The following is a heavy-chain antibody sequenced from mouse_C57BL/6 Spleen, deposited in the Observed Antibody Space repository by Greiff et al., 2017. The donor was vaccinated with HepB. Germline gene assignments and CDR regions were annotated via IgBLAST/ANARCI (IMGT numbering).Heavy chain of an antibody. Sequence: EVNLVESGGGLVKPGGSLKLSCAASGFTFSSYAMSWVRQTPEKRLEWVATISDGGSYTYYPDNVKGRFTISRDNAKNNLYLQMSHLKSEDTAMYYCARDGGLRGGFYYAMDYWGQGTSVTVSS. CDR2: ISDGGSYT. CDR1: GFTFSSYA. J-gene: IGHJ4*01. CDR3: ARDGGLRGGFYYAMDY. D-gene: IGHD1-1*01. V-gene: IGHV5-4*01.